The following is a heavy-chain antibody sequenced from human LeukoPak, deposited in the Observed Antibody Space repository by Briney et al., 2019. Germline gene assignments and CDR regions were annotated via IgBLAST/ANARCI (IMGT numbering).Heavy chain of an antibody. CDR2: ISAYNGDT. V-gene: IGHV1-18*01. J-gene: IGHJ4*02. CDR1: GYTFRNYG. CDR3: ARDPTNTSGYYAFFDY. D-gene: IGHD3-22*01. Sequence: AAVKVSCKASGYTFRNYGVTWLRQAPGQGPEWMGWISAYNGDTHYAQNLQGRVTMTTDTSTSTAYMELRSLRSDDTAVYYCARDPTNTSGYYAFFDYWGQGTLVTVSS.